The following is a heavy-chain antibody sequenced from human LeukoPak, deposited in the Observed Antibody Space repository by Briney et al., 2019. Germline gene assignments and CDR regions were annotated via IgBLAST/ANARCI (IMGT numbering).Heavy chain of an antibody. CDR2: INHSGST. D-gene: IGHD3-22*01. V-gene: IGHV4-34*01. CDR1: GGSFSGYY. CDR3: ARSDSSGYFDY. Sequence: PSETLSLTCAVYGGSFSGYYWSWIRQPPGKGLVWIGEINHSGSTNYNPSLKSRVTISVDTSKNQFSLKLSSVTAADTAVYYCARSDSSGYFDYWGQGTLVTVSS. J-gene: IGHJ4*02.